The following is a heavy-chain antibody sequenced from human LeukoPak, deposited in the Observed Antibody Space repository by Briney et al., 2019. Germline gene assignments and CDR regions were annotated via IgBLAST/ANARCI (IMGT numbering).Heavy chain of an antibody. CDR3: ARTPYSGSQFDY. D-gene: IGHD1-26*01. J-gene: IGHJ4*02. CDR1: GGAFSSYA. Sequence: SVKVSCKASGGAFSSYAISWVRQAPGQGLEWMGRIIPIFGTANYAQKFQGRVTITTDESTSTAYMELSSLRSEDTAVYYCARTPYSGSQFDYWGQGTLVTVSS. CDR2: IIPIFGTA. V-gene: IGHV1-69*05.